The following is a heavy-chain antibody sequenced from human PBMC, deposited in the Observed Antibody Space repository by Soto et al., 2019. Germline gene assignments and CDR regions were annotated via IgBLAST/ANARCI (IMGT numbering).Heavy chain of an antibody. CDR2: IYYSGST. Sequence: SETLSLTCTVSGGSISSGDYYWSWIRQPPGKGLEWIGYIYYSGSTYYNPSLKSRVTISVDTSKNQFSLKLSSVTAADTAVYYCARTYNWNYDYGMDAWGQGTTVTVSS. V-gene: IGHV4-30-4*01. CDR1: GGSISSGDYY. D-gene: IGHD1-20*01. CDR3: ARTYNWNYDYGMDA. J-gene: IGHJ6*02.